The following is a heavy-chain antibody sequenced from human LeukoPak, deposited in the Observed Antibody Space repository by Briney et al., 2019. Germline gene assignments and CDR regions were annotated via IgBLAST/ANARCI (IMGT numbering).Heavy chain of an antibody. V-gene: IGHV4-59*08. CDR3: ARLSRIDSSGWYSSSSDAFDI. CDR1: GGSISSYY. D-gene: IGHD6-19*01. J-gene: IGHJ3*02. CDR2: IYYSGST. Sequence: PSETLSLTCTVSGGSISSYYWSWIRQPPGKGLEWIGYIYYSGSTNYNPSLKSRVTISVDTSKNQFSLKLSSVTAADTAVYYCARLSRIDSSGWYSSSSDAFDIWGQGTMVTVPS.